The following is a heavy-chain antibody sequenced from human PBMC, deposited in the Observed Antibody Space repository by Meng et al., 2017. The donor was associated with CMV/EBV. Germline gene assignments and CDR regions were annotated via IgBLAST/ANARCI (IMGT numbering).Heavy chain of an antibody. D-gene: IGHD3-3*01. Sequence: ETLSLTCAASGFTFSSYSMNWVRQAPGKGLEWVSSISSSSSYIYYADSVKGRFTISRDNAKNSLYLQMNSLRAEDTAVYYCARDLGYDFWSGYYIPKVPHPFDYWGQGTLVTVSS. CDR2: ISSSSSYI. J-gene: IGHJ4*02. CDR1: GFTFSSYS. CDR3: ARDLGYDFWSGYYIPKVPHPFDY. V-gene: IGHV3-21*01.